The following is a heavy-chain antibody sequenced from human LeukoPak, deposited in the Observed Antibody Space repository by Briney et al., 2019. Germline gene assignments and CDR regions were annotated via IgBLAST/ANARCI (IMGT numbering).Heavy chain of an antibody. CDR2: ISGRGSST. Sequence: GGSLRLSCAASGFTFSSYVMSWVRQAQGKGREWVSGISGRGSSTYYADSVKGRFTISRDNSKNTLYLQMNSLRAEDTAVYYCARGSSWSYDSWGRGTLVTVSS. CDR1: GFTFSSYV. V-gene: IGHV3-23*01. D-gene: IGHD3-16*01. J-gene: IGHJ5*02. CDR3: ARGSSWSYDS.